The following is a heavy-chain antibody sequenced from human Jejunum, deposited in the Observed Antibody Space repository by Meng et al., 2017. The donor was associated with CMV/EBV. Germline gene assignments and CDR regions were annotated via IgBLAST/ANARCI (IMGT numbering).Heavy chain of an antibody. CDR3: ARHEVVGTAIFDY. CDR1: GGSISNYY. J-gene: IGHJ4*02. D-gene: IGHD6-19*01. CDR2: IYSSGTT. V-gene: IGHV4-4*07. Sequence: QVHLQESGPGLVQPSETLSLTCTVSGGSISNYYWSWIRQPAGKGLEYIGRIYSSGTTKYNPSLNSRVTMSVDTSKNQFSLKVRSVTAADTAVYLCARHEVVGTAIFDYWGQGTLVTVSS.